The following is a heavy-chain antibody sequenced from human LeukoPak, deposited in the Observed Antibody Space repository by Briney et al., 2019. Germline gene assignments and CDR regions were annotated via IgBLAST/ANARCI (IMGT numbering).Heavy chain of an antibody. CDR3: AREQQLIRGDY. J-gene: IGHJ4*02. Sequence: AASVKVSCKASGYTFNSYGINWVRQAPGQGLEWMGWISAYNGNSHYTQKFQGRVTMTTDTSTSTAYMELRSLRSDDTAVYYCAREQQLIRGDYWGQGTLVTVSS. D-gene: IGHD6-13*01. CDR2: ISAYNGNS. V-gene: IGHV1-18*01. CDR1: GYTFNSYG.